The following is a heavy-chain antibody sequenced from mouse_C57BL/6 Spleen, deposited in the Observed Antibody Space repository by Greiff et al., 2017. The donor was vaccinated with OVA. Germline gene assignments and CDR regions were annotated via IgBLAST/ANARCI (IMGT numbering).Heavy chain of an antibody. Sequence: EVQLVESGGGLVKPGGSLKLSCAASGFTFSSYAMSWVRQTPEKRLEWVATISDGGSYTYYPDNVKGRFTISRDNAKNNLYLQMSHLKSEDTAMYYCAREGSGYVDYWGQGTTLTVSS. CDR3: AREGSGYVDY. CDR1: GFTFSSYA. J-gene: IGHJ2*01. V-gene: IGHV5-4*01. D-gene: IGHD3-2*02. CDR2: ISDGGSYT.